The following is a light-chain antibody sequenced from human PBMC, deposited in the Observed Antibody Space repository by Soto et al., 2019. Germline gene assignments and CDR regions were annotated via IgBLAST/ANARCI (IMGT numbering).Light chain of an antibody. Sequence: QSALTQPRSVSGSPGQSVTISCTGTSRDVGGYSYVSWYQQHPGKAPKLMIYDVSKRPSGVPHRFSGSKSGNTASLTISGLQAEDEADYYCCSYAGSYTWVFGGGTKLTVL. V-gene: IGLV2-11*01. CDR2: DVS. CDR1: SRDVGGYSY. CDR3: CSYAGSYTWV. J-gene: IGLJ3*02.